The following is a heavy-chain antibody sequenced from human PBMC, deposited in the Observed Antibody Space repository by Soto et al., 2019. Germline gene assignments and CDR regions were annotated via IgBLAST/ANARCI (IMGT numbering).Heavy chain of an antibody. CDR1: GFTFSSYG. V-gene: IGHV3-33*01. CDR3: ARDRPGTTSIAGPLAY. D-gene: IGHD1-7*01. J-gene: IGHJ4*02. CDR2: IWYDGSNK. Sequence: GGSLRLSCAASGFTFSSYGMHWVRQAPGKGLEWVAVIWYDGSNKYYADSVKGRFTISRDNSKNTLYLQMNSLRAEDTAVYYCARDRPGTTSIAGPLAYCGQGTLVTVSS.